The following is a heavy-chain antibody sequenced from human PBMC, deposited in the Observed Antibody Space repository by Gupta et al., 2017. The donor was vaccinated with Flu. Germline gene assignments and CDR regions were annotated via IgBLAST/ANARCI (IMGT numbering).Heavy chain of an antibody. J-gene: IGHJ4*02. V-gene: IGHV3-21*02. D-gene: IGHD3-10*01. CDR1: GIAFSGYS. CDR2: ISHSSNYK. Sequence: DVQLVESGGGPVNPGGSLTLSCAASGIAFSGYSMTWVRQAPGKGPEWVSLISHSSNYKYYADSVKGRFTISRDNAQNSLYLQMSSLRDEDTAVYYCARGSRSCNKATCHPSSFDLWGQGTLVTVSS. CDR3: ARGSRSCNKATCHPSSFDL.